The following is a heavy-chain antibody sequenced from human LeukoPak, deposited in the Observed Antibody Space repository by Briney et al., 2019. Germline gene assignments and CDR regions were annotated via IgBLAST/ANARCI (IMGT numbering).Heavy chain of an antibody. D-gene: IGHD4-17*01. CDR2: ISPIFGTA. J-gene: IGHJ5*02. V-gene: IGHV1-69*06. Sequence: EASVKVSCKASGGTFSSYAISWVRQAPGQGLEWMGGISPIFGTANYAQKFQGRVTITADKSTSTAYMELGSLRSEDTAVYYCASAGDYVPVPHWFDPWGQGTLVTVSS. CDR3: ASAGDYVPVPHWFDP. CDR1: GGTFSSYA.